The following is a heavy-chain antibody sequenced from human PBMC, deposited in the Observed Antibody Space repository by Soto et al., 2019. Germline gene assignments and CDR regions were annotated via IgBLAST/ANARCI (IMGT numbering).Heavy chain of an antibody. CDR2: IIPVFAIT. J-gene: IGHJ4*02. CDR1: GDTFSSYG. D-gene: IGHD3-22*01. CDR3: ARAKFHFDSDGSSFTTHFDH. V-gene: IGHV1-69*01. Sequence: QVQLVQSGAEVKKPGSSVKVSCSASGDTFSSYGISWVRQAPGQGLEWLGGIIPVFAITKYGQKVQGRITFTSEDSSSTTYMDLSSLRSEDTAVYYCARAKFHFDSDGSSFTTHFDHWGQGTPVTVSS.